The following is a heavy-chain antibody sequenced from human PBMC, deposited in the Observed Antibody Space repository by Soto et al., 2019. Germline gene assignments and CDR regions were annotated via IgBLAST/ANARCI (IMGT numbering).Heavy chain of an antibody. Sequence: QVQLQESGPGLVKPSQTLSLTCTVSGDSISSGGSYCSWIRQQPGKGLEWIGYIYYSGNTYYNPSLSSRVTISIDTPNSKFAMYRNSVTAAGTSVYYCSRVLVGYASEEGHFDYWGQGTLVTVSS. V-gene: IGHV4-31*03. CDR1: GDSISSGGSY. CDR2: IYYSGNT. CDR3: SRVLVGYASEEGHFDY. D-gene: IGHD3-16*01. J-gene: IGHJ4*02.